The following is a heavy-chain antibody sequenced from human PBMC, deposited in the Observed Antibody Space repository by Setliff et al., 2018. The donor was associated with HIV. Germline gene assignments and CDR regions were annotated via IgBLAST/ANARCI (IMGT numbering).Heavy chain of an antibody. D-gene: IGHD1-1*01. J-gene: IGHJ4*02. CDR1: GGSISGHY. V-gene: IGHV4-4*09. CDR2: IYTSGST. Sequence: SETLSLTCTVSGGSISGHYWSWIRQPPGRGLEWIGYIYTSGSTNYNPSLKSRVTISVDTSKNQFSLKLSSVTAADTAVYYCARGATTNFDYWGQGQWSPSPQ. CDR3: ARGATTNFDY.